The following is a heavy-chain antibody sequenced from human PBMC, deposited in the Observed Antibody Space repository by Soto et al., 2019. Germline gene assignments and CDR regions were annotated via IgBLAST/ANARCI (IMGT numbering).Heavy chain of an antibody. CDR1: VHSVSSNSAG. CDR3: TGITWLRIMDI. V-gene: IGHV6-1*01. J-gene: IGHJ6*02. Sequence: SHTLSLTCVISVHSVSSNSAGWSWIMQSPSRGLEWLGRTYYKSKWNNDYALSVKSRITLNPDTPKNQYSLYLYSVTPEDTAVYFCTGITWLRIMDIWRQGPPVTVS. D-gene: IGHD3-9*01. CDR2: TYYKSKWNN.